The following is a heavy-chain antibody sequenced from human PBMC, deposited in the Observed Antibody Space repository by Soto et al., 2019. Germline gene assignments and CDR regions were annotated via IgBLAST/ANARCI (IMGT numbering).Heavy chain of an antibody. D-gene: IGHD2-15*01. Sequence: SETLCLTGAVYCGSFSGYYWMWILQPPGKGLDWIVYIYYRGSTYYNPSLKSRVTISVDTSKNQFSLKLSSVTAADTAVYYCARAIRYIVVVVAEASRGRAPLVPGQLDVWGQGTTVTVSS. CDR1: CGSFSGYY. V-gene: IGHV4-31*11. J-gene: IGHJ6*02. CDR3: ARAIRYIVVVVAEASRGRAPLVPGQLDV. CDR2: IYYRGST.